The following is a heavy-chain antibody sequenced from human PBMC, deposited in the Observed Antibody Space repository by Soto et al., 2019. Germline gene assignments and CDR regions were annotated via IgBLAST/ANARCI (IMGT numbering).Heavy chain of an antibody. CDR3: AKDSGLLWFGELPSSLDY. Sequence: EVPLLESGGGLVQPGGSLRLSCAASGFTFSSYAMSWVRQAPGKGLEWVSAISGSGGSTYYADSVKGRFTISRDNSKNTLYLQMISLRAEDTAVYYCAKDSGLLWFGELPSSLDYWGQGTLVTVSS. D-gene: IGHD3-10*01. CDR1: GFTFSSYA. CDR2: ISGSGGST. V-gene: IGHV3-23*01. J-gene: IGHJ4*02.